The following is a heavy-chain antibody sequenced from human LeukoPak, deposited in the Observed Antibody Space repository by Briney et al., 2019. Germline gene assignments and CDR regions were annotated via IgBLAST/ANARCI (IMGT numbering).Heavy chain of an antibody. CDR3: ARLYLRDHCSSTSCYGLYFDY. J-gene: IGHJ4*02. D-gene: IGHD2-2*01. CDR1: GYSFTSGYY. Sequence: PSETLSLTCAVSGYSFTSGYYWGWIRQPPGKGLEWIGSIYHSGSTYYNPSLKTRVTISVDTSKNQFSLKLSSVTAADTAVYCCARLYLRDHCSSTSCYGLYFDYWGQGTLVTVSS. CDR2: IYHSGST. V-gene: IGHV4-38-2*01.